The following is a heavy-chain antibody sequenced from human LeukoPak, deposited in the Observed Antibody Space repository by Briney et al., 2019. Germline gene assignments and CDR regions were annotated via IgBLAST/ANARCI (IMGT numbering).Heavy chain of an antibody. CDR2: ISSSNSTI. CDR1: GFTFSSYS. V-gene: IGHV3-48*01. J-gene: IGHJ3*02. CDR3: AREGQDAFDI. Sequence: PGGSLRLSCAASGFTFSSYSMNWVRQAPGKGLEWVSYISSSNSTIYYADSVKGRFTISRDNAKNSLYLQMNSLRAEDTAVYYCAREGQDAFDIWGQGTMVTVSS.